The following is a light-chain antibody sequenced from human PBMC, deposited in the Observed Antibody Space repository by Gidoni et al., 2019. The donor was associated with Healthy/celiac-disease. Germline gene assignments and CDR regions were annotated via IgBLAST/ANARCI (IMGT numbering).Light chain of an antibody. CDR3: SSYTSSSVV. CDR1: SSDVGGYNY. Sequence: QSALTQPASVSGSPGQSITLSCTGTSSDVGGYNYVSWYQQHPGKAPKLMIYEVSNRPSGVPDRFSGSKSGNTASLTISGLQAEDEADYYCSSYTSSSVVFGGGTKLTVL. CDR2: EVS. V-gene: IGLV2-14*01. J-gene: IGLJ2*01.